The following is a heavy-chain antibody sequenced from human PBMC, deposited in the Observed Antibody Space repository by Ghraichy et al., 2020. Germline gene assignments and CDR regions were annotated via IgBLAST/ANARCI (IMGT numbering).Heavy chain of an antibody. CDR2: IYTSGST. J-gene: IGHJ4*02. CDR1: GGSISSYY. V-gene: IGHV4-4*09. Sequence: SETLSLTCTVSGGSISSYYWSWIRQPPGKGLEWIGYIYTSGSTNYNPSLKSRVTISVDTSKNQFSLKLSSVTAADTAVYYCASALGYSSSWYVGYYFDYWGQGTLVTVSS. D-gene: IGHD6-13*01. CDR3: ASALGYSSSWYVGYYFDY.